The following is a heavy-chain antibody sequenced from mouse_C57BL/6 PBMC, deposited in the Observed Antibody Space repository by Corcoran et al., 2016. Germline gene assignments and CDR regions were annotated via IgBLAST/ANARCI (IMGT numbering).Heavy chain of an antibody. Sequence: QVQLQQSGPELVKPGASVTISCKASGYTFTDYYINWVKQRPGQGLEWIGWIFPGSGSTYYNEKFKGKATLTVDKSSSTAYMLLSSLTSEDSAVYFCARWGTTVVAGPYFDYWGQGTTLTVSS. D-gene: IGHD1-1*01. V-gene: IGHV1-75*01. J-gene: IGHJ2*01. CDR3: ARWGTTVVAGPYFDY. CDR1: GYTFTDYY. CDR2: IFPGSGST.